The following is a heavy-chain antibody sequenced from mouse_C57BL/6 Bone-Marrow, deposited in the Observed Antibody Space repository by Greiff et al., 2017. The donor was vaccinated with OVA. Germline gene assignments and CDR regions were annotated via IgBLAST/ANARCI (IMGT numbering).Heavy chain of an antibody. CDR2: IDPENGDT. D-gene: IGHD1-1*01. V-gene: IGHV14-4*01. CDR3: TTPITTVVAYYYAMDY. Sequence: EVQLQQSGAELVRPGASVKLSCTASGFNIKDDYMHWVKQRPEQGLEWIGWIDPENGDTEYASKFQGKATITADTSSNTAYLQLSSLTSEDTAVYYCTTPITTVVAYYYAMDYWGQGTSVTVSS. J-gene: IGHJ4*01. CDR1: GFNIKDDY.